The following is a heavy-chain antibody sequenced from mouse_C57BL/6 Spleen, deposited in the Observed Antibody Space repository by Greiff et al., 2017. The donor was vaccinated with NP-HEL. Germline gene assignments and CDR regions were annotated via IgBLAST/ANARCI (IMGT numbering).Heavy chain of an antibody. CDR3: ERSPPPTVVALDY. Sequence: VQLQQSGAELAKPGASVKLSCKASGYTFTSYWMHWVKQRPGQGLEWIGYINPSSGYTKYNQKFKDKATLTADKSSSTAYMQLSSLTYEDSAVYYGERSPPPTVVALDYWGQGTTLTVSS. CDR2: INPSSGYT. CDR1: GYTFTSYW. V-gene: IGHV1-7*01. D-gene: IGHD1-1*01. J-gene: IGHJ2*01.